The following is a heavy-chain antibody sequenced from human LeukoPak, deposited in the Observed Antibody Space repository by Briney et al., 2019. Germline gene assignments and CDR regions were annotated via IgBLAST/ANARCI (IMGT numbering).Heavy chain of an antibody. V-gene: IGHV4-34*01. CDR2: INHSGST. CDR1: GGSFSGYY. D-gene: IGHD2-15*01. J-gene: IGHJ4*02. Sequence: SETLSLTCAGYGGSFSGYYWSWIRQPPGKGLKWIGEINHSGSTNYNPSLKSRVTISVDTSKNQFSLKLSSVTAADTAVYYCARRYCSGGSCYLYYFDYWGQGTLVTVSS. CDR3: ARRYCSGGSCYLYYFDY.